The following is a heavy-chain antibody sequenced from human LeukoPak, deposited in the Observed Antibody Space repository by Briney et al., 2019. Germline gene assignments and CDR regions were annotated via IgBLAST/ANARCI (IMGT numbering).Heavy chain of an antibody. V-gene: IGHV3-21*01. CDR3: ARGASNPPADY. CDR2: ISGDSTYI. CDR1: GFTFSSYS. J-gene: IGHJ4*02. Sequence: PGGSLRLSCAASGFTFSSYSMNWVRQAPGKGLEWVSSISGDSTYIYYADSVKGRLTISRDNAKNSLYLQMNSLRAEDTAVYYCARGASNPPADYWGQGTLVTVSS.